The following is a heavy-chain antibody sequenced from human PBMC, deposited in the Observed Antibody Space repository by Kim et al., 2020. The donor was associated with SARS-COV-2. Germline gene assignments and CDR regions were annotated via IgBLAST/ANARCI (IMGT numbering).Heavy chain of an antibody. CDR3: VIAAAGTAGYYYYYGMDV. V-gene: IGHV1-69*04. Sequence: SVKVSCKASGGTFSSYAISWVRQAPGQGLEWMGRIIPILGIANYAQKFQGRVTITSDKSTSPAYMELSSLISEDTAVYYCVIAAAGTAGYYYYYGMDVW. CDR1: GGTFSSYA. J-gene: IGHJ6*01. D-gene: IGHD6-13*01. CDR2: IIPILGIA.